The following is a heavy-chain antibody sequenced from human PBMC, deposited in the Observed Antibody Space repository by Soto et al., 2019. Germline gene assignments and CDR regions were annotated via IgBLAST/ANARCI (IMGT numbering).Heavy chain of an antibody. CDR1: DTFTSYG. CDR2: ISAYNGNT. Sequence: QVQLVQSGAEVKKPGASVKVSCKASDTFTSYGISWVRQAPGQGLEWMGRISAYNGNTNYAQKLQGRVTMTTDTSTSTAYMELRSLRSDDTAVYYCAGGVGALGHWFDPWGQGTLVTVSS. V-gene: IGHV1-18*01. D-gene: IGHD1-26*01. J-gene: IGHJ5*02. CDR3: AGGVGALGHWFDP.